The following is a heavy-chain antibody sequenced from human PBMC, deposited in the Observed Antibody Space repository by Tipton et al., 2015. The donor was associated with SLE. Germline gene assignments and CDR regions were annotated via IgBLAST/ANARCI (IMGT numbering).Heavy chain of an antibody. CDR1: GDSIRTYY. Sequence: TLSLTCTVSGDSIRTYYWSWIRQTPGKGLEWIGYIYYSGSTNYNPALKSRVTMSLDTSKNQFSLKLSSVTAADTAVYYCARHYGSITILEWSNWFDPWGQGTLVTVSS. J-gene: IGHJ5*02. CDR2: IYYSGST. D-gene: IGHD3-3*01. V-gene: IGHV4-59*08. CDR3: ARHYGSITILEWSNWFDP.